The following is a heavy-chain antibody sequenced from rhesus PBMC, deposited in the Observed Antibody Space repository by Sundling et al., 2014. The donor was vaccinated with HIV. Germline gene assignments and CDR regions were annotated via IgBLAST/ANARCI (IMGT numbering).Heavy chain of an antibody. Sequence: EVQVVESGGGLAKPGGSLRLSCAASGFTFSRYYMYWVRQAPGKGLEWVSAVDTGGLTTYYADSVKGRFTVSRDNSKNTLSLQMNGLRGEDTAVYYCAKDLEDYEDEYDFYSYYALDSWGQGVVVTVSS. CDR2: VDTGGLTT. D-gene: IGHD3-9*01. CDR3: AKDLEDYEDEYDFYSYYALDS. J-gene: IGHJ6*01. CDR1: GFTFSRYY. V-gene: IGHV3-103*01.